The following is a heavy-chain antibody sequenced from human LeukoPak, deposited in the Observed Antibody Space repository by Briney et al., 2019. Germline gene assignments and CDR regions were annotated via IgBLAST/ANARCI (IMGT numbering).Heavy chain of an antibody. CDR1: GFTLSSYA. CDR2: ITSSGDST. D-gene: IGHD6-19*01. V-gene: IGHV3-23*01. CDR3: ARVPRVAGTWAGNWFDP. Sequence: PGGSLRLSCAASGFTLSSYAMSWVRQSPGKGLEWVSLITSSGDSTHYADSVKGRFTISRDSSKNTLYLHMSSLRAEDTAEYFCARVPRVAGTWAGNWFDPWGQGTLVTVSS. J-gene: IGHJ5*02.